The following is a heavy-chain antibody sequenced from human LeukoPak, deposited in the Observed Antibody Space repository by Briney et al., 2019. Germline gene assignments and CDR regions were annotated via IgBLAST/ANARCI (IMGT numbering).Heavy chain of an antibody. D-gene: IGHD4-17*01. CDR1: SGSISSDY. J-gene: IGHJ4*02. CDR3: ARTLRGQNYYGYLDY. V-gene: IGHV4-59*01. Sequence: SETLSLTCTVSSGSISSDYWSWIRQPPGKGLEWIGYISYSGSANYNPSLKTRVTISIDKSKNQFSLKMTSVTAADTAVYYCARTLRGQNYYGYLDYWGQGALVTVSS. CDR2: ISYSGSA.